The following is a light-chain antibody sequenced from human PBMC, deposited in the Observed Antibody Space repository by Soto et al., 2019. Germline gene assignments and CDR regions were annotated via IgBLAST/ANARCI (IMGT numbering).Light chain of an antibody. V-gene: IGKV3-15*01. CDR2: GAS. CDR1: QSVSSN. J-gene: IGKJ4*01. CDR3: QQYNNLPRT. Sequence: ETGMTQTPPTLSVSPREGATLCCRASQSVSSNLVWYQRRPGQAPRLLIYGASTRATDIPARFSGSGSGTEFTLTISSLQSEDYAVYYCQQYNNLPRTFGGGTKVDIK.